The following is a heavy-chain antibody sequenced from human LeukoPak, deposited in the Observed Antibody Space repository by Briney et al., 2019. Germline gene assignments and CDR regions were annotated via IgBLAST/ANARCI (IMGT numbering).Heavy chain of an antibody. CDR2: IIPIFGTA. Sequence: SVKVSCKASGGTFSSYVISWVRQAPGQGLEWMGGIIPIFGTANYAQKFQGRVTITADESTSTAYMELSSLRSEDTAVYYCARDLIETIFGVVIIGGWFDPWGQGTLVTVSS. CDR1: GGTFSSYV. D-gene: IGHD3-3*01. V-gene: IGHV1-69*13. CDR3: ARDLIETIFGVVIIGGWFDP. J-gene: IGHJ5*02.